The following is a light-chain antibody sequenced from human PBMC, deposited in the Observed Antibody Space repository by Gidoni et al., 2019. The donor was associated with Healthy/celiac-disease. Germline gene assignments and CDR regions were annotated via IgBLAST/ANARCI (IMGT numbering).Light chain of an antibody. CDR2: GAS. J-gene: IGKJ1*01. V-gene: IGKV1-5*03. CDR3: QQYGSYPWT. CDR1: LSISSW. Sequence: DIQMMQSPSTLSASVGDRVTITCRASLSISSWLAWYQQKPGNAPRLLIYGASSLESGIPSRFSGSGSGTEFTLTISSLQPDDFAAYSCQQYGSYPWTFGRGTKVEIK.